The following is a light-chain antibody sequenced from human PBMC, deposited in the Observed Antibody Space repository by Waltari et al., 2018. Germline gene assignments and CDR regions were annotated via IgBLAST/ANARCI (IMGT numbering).Light chain of an antibody. Sequence: IVFTQSPVPLSLSPGERPTLSCRASQSFRNFLSWYQQKPGQTPRLLLYGASSRTTGIPDRCIGSRSWTDFILTINRLEPEDVAVYFCQQYSRSVMYTFGQGTKLEI. CDR3: QQYSRSVMYT. CDR1: QSFRNF. V-gene: IGKV3-20*01. J-gene: IGKJ2*01. CDR2: GAS.